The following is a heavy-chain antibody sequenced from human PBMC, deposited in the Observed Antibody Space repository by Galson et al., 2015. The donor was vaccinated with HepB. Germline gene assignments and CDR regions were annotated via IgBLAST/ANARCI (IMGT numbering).Heavy chain of an antibody. CDR1: GFTFRSYA. J-gene: IGHJ3*02. D-gene: IGHD4-17*01. V-gene: IGHV3-23*01. CDR2: ISGSGRST. Sequence: SLRLSCAASGFTFRSYAMSWVRQAPGKGLEWVSDISGSGRSTYYADSVKGRFTISRDNSKNTLYLQMNTLRAEDTAVYYCARASYGDWGSDAFDIWGQGTMVTVSS. CDR3: ARASYGDWGSDAFDI.